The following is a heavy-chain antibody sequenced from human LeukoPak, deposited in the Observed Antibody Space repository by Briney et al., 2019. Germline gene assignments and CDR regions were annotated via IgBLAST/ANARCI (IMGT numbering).Heavy chain of an antibody. CDR3: AREPLASPADY. CDR1: GGSVDSGSYY. Sequence: SETLSLTCTVTGGSVDSGSYYWSWIRQPPGKGLEWIGYIYYSGTTNYNPSLKSRVTISLDTSKNQFSLKLSSVTAADTAVYYCAREPLASPADYWGQGTLVTVSS. V-gene: IGHV4-61*01. J-gene: IGHJ4*02. D-gene: IGHD2-15*01. CDR2: IYYSGTT.